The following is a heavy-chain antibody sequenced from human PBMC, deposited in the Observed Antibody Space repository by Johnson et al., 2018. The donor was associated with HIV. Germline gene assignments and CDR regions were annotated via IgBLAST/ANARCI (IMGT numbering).Heavy chain of an antibody. J-gene: IGHJ3*02. V-gene: IGHV3-66*01. CDR1: GFTVSSNY. D-gene: IGHD3-10*01. Sequence: VQLVESGGGLVQPGGSLRLSCAASGFTVSSNYMSWVRQAPGKGLEWVSVIYSGGSTYYADSVKGRFTISRDNSKNTLYLQMNSLRAEDTAVYYCARSDTSKLLWFGDNDAFDIRGQGTRVTVSS. CDR2: IYSGGST. CDR3: ARSDTSKLLWFGDNDAFDI.